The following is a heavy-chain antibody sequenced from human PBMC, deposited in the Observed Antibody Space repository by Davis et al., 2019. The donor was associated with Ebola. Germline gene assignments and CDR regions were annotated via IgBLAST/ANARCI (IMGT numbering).Heavy chain of an antibody. CDR1: GFTFSSYW. D-gene: IGHD6-13*01. Sequence: HTGGSLRLSCAASGFTFSSYWMHWVRQAPGKGLVWVSRINSDGSSTSYADSVKGRFTISRDNAKNTLYLQMNSLRDEDTAVYYCARRGRIAAAGYYYYYGMDVWGQGTTVTVSS. CDR2: INSDGSST. CDR3: ARRGRIAAAGYYYYYGMDV. V-gene: IGHV3-74*01. J-gene: IGHJ6*02.